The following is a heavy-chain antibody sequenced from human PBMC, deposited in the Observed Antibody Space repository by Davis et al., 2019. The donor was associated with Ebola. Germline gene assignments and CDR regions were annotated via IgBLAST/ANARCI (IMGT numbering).Heavy chain of an antibody. CDR2: IKRGDGSDI. V-gene: IGHV3-7*01. D-gene: IGHD2-8*01. J-gene: IGHJ4*02. Sequence: GESLKISCAASGFTFNSYWMSWVRQAPGKGPEWVASIKRGDGSDIYYADSVKGRFTISRDNAKSSLYLEMNSLRAEDTAVYYCARDGPPNNDFDYWGQGTLVTVSS. CDR1: GFTFNSYW. CDR3: ARDGPPNNDFDY.